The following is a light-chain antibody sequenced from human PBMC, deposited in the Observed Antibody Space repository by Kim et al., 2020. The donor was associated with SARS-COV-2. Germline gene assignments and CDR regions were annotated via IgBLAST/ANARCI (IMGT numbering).Light chain of an antibody. Sequence: EIVLTQSPATLSLSPGERATLSCGASQSVSSSYLAWYQQKPGLAPRLLIYDASGRATGIPDRFSGSGSGTDFTLTISRLEPEDFAVYYCQQYGSSPITFGQGTQLEIK. V-gene: IGKV3D-20*01. J-gene: IGKJ5*01. CDR3: QQYGSSPIT. CDR1: QSVSSSY. CDR2: DAS.